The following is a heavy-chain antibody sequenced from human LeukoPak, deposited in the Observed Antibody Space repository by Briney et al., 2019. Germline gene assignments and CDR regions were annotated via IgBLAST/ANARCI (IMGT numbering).Heavy chain of an antibody. Sequence: SVKVSCKASGGTFSSYGISWVRQAPGQGPEWMGGIIPIFGTANYAQKFQGRVTITADKSTTTAYMNLSSLRSEDTAVYYCARGVPYSSSWYRSLDYWGQGTLVTVSS. CDR3: ARGVPYSSSWYRSLDY. J-gene: IGHJ4*02. CDR1: GGTFSSYG. CDR2: IIPIFGTA. D-gene: IGHD6-13*01. V-gene: IGHV1-69*06.